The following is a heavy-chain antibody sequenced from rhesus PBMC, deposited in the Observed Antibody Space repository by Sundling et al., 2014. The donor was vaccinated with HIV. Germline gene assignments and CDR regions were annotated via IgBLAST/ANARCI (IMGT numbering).Heavy chain of an antibody. V-gene: IGHV4-173*01. J-gene: IGHJ4*01. D-gene: IGHD1-1*01. CDR2: ISGSGGST. CDR3: AKSVAGTSGYFDF. Sequence: QVQLQESGPGLVKPSETLSLTCAVSGGSISSNSWNWIRQSPGKGLEWIGRISGSGGSTDYSPSLKSRVTISTDTSKNQISLKLTSMTAADTAIYYCAKSVAGTSGYFDFWGQGVLGTVSS. CDR1: GGSISSNS.